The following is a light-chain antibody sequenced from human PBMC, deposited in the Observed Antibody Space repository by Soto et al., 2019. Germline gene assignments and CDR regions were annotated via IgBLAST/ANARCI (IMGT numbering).Light chain of an antibody. Sequence: QSALTQPASVSGSPGQSITISCTGTNSDVGGYDRVSWYQHHPGKAPKLLIFEVYNRPSGISDRFSGSKSGDTASLTISGRQAEDEADYYCISYIPSTTTHWVFGGGTKLTVL. CDR3: ISYIPSTTTHWV. CDR1: NSDVGGYDR. J-gene: IGLJ3*02. CDR2: EVY. V-gene: IGLV2-14*01.